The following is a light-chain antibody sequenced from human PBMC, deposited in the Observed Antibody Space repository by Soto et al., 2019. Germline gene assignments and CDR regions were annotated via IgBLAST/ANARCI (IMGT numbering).Light chain of an antibody. CDR3: QQFSSYPLT. J-gene: IGKJ4*01. V-gene: IGKV3-20*01. CDR1: QTVRNNY. CDR2: DAS. Sequence: EFALTQSPGTLSLSPWERSTLPFISSQTVRNNYLAWYQQKPGQAPRLLIYDASSRATGIPDRFSGGGSGTDFTLTISRLEPEDFAVYYCQQFSSYPLTFGGGTKVDIK.